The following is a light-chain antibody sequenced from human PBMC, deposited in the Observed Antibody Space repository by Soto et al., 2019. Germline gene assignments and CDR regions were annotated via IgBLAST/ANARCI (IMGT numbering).Light chain of an antibody. CDR2: AAS. CDR1: QGISSY. Sequence: AIRMTQSPSSLSASTGDRVTITCRASQGISSYLAWYQQKPGKAPKLLIYAASTLQCGVPSRFSGSGSGTDFTLTISCLQSEDFATYYCQQYYSYPPWTFGQGTKVEIK. J-gene: IGKJ1*01. CDR3: QQYYSYPPWT. V-gene: IGKV1-8*01.